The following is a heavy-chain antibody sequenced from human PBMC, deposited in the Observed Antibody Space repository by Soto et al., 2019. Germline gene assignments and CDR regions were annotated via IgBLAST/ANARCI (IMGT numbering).Heavy chain of an antibody. CDR2: IIPIFGTA. CDR3: ARGCSGGSCFEAGY. CDR1: GGTFSSYA. Sequence: VKVSCKASGGTFSSYAISWVRQAPGQGLEWMGGIIPIFGTANYAQKFQGRVTITADESTSTAYMELSSLRSEDTAVYYCARGCSGGSCFEAGYCGQGTLVTVSS. V-gene: IGHV1-69*13. J-gene: IGHJ4*02. D-gene: IGHD2-15*01.